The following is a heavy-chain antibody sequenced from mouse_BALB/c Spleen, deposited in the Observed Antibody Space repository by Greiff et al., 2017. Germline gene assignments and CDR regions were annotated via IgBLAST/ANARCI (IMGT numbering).Heavy chain of an antibody. CDR2: IYPGNSDT. CDR3: TRGDGNYPAWFAY. V-gene: IGHV1-5*01. CDR1: GYTFTSYW. Sequence: VQLQQSGTVLARPGASVKMSCKASGYTFTSYWMHWVKQRPGQGLEWIGAIYPGNSDTSYNQKFKGKAKLTAVTSTSTAYMELSSLTNEDSAVYYCTRGDGNYPAWFAYWGQGTLVTVSA. J-gene: IGHJ3*01. D-gene: IGHD2-1*01.